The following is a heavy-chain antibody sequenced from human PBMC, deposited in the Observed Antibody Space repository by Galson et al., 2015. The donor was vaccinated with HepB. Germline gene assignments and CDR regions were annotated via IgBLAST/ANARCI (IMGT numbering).Heavy chain of an antibody. CDR2: INHSGST. J-gene: IGHJ4*02. V-gene: IGHV4-34*01. CDR1: GGSFSGYY. Sequence: SETLSLTCAVYGGSFSGYYWSWIRQPPGKGLEWIREINHSGSTNYNLSLKSRVTISVDTSKNQFSLKLSSVTAADTAVYYCARGFPSSGWYLGHYYFDYWGQGTLVTVSS. D-gene: IGHD6-19*01. CDR3: ARGFPSSGWYLGHYYFDY.